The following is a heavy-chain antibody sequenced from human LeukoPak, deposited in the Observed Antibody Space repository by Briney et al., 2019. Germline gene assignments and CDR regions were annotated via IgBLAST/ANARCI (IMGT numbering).Heavy chain of an antibody. D-gene: IGHD5-18*01. CDR1: GYTFTSHD. V-gene: IGHV1-8*01. CDR3: AKNVRDTGTFDY. CDR2: MNPNSGNT. Sequence: ASVQVSCKASGYTFTSHDINWVRQATGQGLEWMGWMNPNSGNTGYAQRFQGRVTMTRDTSISTAYMELNSLTSEDTAVYYCAKNVRDTGTFDYWGQGTLVTVSS. J-gene: IGHJ4*02.